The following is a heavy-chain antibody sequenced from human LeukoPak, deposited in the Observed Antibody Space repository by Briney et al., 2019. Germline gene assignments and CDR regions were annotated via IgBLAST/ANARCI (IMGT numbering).Heavy chain of an antibody. D-gene: IGHD4-17*01. CDR2: IYYSGST. CDR1: GGSISSYY. J-gene: IGHJ3*02. Sequence: SETLSLTCTVSGGSISSYYWSWLRQPPGKGLEWIGYIYYSGSTNYNPSLKSRVTISVDTSKNQFSLKLSSVTAADTAVDYCARDGLRSWGAFDIWGQGTMVTVSS. V-gene: IGHV4-59*01. CDR3: ARDGLRSWGAFDI.